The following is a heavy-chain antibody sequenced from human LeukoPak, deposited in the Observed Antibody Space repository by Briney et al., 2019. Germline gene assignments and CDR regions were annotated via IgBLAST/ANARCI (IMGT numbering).Heavy chain of an antibody. CDR2: INAGGSGT. Sequence: AGGSLRLSRAASGFGFSSHWMHWVRQAPGEGLVWVSRINAGGSGTSYADSVEGRFTISRDNAKDTLYLQMNSLRVEDTAVYYCGTSLGPLTEYWGQGTLVTVSS. V-gene: IGHV3-74*01. CDR3: GTSLGPLTEY. J-gene: IGHJ4*02. D-gene: IGHD7-27*01. CDR1: GFGFSSHW.